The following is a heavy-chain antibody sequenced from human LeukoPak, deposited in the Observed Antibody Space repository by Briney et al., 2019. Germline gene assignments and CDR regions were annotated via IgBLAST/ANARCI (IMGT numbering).Heavy chain of an antibody. V-gene: IGHV3-7*01. D-gene: IGHD1-26*01. J-gene: IGHJ4*02. CDR2: IKQDGNEK. CDR1: GFRFNTYW. CDR3: ARDKIVGATKLDY. Sequence: GGSLRLSCAASGFRFNTYWMSWVRQAPGKGLEWVANIKQDGNEKYYADSVKGRFTISRDNGKNSLDLQMNSLRAEDTAVYYCARDKIVGATKLDYWGQGTLVTVSS.